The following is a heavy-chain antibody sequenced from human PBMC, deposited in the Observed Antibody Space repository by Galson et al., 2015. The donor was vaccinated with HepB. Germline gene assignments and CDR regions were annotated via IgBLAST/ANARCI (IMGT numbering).Heavy chain of an antibody. CDR3: ARDPSPLYGRWGGSGYYFDY. CDR1: GFTFSSYG. D-gene: IGHD4-17*01. Sequence: SLRLSCAASGFTFSSYGVHWVRQAPGKGLEWVAVIWYDGSNKYYADSVKGRFTISRDNSKNTLYLQMNSLRAEDTAVYYCARDPSPLYGRWGGSGYYFDYWGQGTLVTVSS. V-gene: IGHV3-33*01. CDR2: IWYDGSNK. J-gene: IGHJ4*02.